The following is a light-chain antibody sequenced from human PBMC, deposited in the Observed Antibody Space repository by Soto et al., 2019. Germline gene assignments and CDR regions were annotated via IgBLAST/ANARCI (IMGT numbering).Light chain of an antibody. CDR1: QSRNDW. CDR3: VPYNAFSQT. V-gene: IGKV1-5*01. J-gene: IGKJ1*01. Sequence: DIQMTQSPSTLSASVGDRVTITCRASQSRNDWLAWYQQKPGKAPKVLIYDASLLQSGVPSRFSGSGSGTEFTLTIDILEPYDVATYYCVPYNAFSQTFGQGTKVEI. CDR2: DAS.